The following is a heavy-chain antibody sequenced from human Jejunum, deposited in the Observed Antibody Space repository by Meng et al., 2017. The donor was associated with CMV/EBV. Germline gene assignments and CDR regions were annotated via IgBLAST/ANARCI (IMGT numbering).Heavy chain of an antibody. J-gene: IGHJ4*02. Sequence: GQLVESGGGLIQPGGSLTLCCEVSGFTFSNYWMHWVRQAPGKGLVWISRIKNDASTTGYADSVKGRFTISRDNAKNTLYLHMNSLRAEDTAVYYCVRDISWGQSNYWGQGTLVTVSS. CDR2: IKNDASTT. CDR1: GFTFSNYW. D-gene: IGHD3-16*01. V-gene: IGHV3-74*01. CDR3: VRDISWGQSNY.